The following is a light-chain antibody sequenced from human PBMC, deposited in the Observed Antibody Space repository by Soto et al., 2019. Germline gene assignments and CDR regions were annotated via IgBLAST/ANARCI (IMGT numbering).Light chain of an antibody. CDR3: QQRYDMPWT. CDR2: AAY. Sequence: DIQMTQSPYSLSASVGDTVTITCRASQSISSYLTWYQQKPGKAPKLLIYAAYNLQSGVPSRFSGSGSGTAFTFTISSLQPEDFAAYYCQQRYDMPWTVGQGAKVDIK. V-gene: IGKV1-39*01. CDR1: QSISSY. J-gene: IGKJ1*01.